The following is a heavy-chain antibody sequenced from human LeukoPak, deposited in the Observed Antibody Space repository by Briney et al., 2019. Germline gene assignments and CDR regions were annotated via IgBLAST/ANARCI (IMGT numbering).Heavy chain of an antibody. J-gene: IGHJ4*02. Sequence: ASVKVSCKGSGYTLSNHAFSWVRQAPGQGLEWMGWISAYNGNTNYAQKLQGRVTMTTDTSTSTAYMELRSLRSDDTAVYYCARNWVPSDQIDYWGQGTLVTVSS. CDR3: ARNWVPSDQIDY. CDR2: ISAYNGNT. D-gene: IGHD7-27*01. CDR1: GYTLSNHA. V-gene: IGHV1-18*04.